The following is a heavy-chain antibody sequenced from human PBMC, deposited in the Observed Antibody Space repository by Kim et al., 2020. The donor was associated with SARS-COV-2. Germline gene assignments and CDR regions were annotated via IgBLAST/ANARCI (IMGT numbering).Heavy chain of an antibody. J-gene: IGHJ4*02. CDR2: IYTSGST. CDR3: ARRMVARRAGGDYFDY. Sequence: SETLSLTCTVSGGSISSGSYYWSWIRQPAGKGLEWIGRIYTSGSTNYNPSLKSRVTISVDTSKNQFSLKLSSVTAADTAVYYCARRMVARRAGGDYFDYWGQGTLVTVSS. D-gene: IGHD2-8*01. CDR1: GGSISSGSYY. V-gene: IGHV4-61*02.